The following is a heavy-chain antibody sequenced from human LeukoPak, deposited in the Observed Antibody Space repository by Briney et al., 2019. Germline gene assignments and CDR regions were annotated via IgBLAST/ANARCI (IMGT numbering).Heavy chain of an antibody. CDR1: GGTFSSYA. V-gene: IGHV1-69*05. Sequence: GASVKVSCKASGGTFSSYAISWVRQAPGQGLEWMGGIIPIFGTANYAQKFQGRVTITTDESTSTAYMELSSLRSEDTAVYYCAREFRPWYHPFFYYYYGMDVWGQGTTVTVSS. D-gene: IGHD6-13*01. CDR3: AREFRPWYHPFFYYYYGMDV. J-gene: IGHJ6*02. CDR2: IIPIFGTA.